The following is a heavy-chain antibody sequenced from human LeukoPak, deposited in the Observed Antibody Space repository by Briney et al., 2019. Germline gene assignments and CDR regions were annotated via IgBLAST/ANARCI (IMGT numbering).Heavy chain of an antibody. D-gene: IGHD6-19*01. J-gene: IGHJ4*02. CDR3: ASMDGYSSSLWTFDY. V-gene: IGHV1-69*04. CDR1: GGTFSSYA. CDR2: IIPILGIA. Sequence: SVKVSCKASGGTFSSYAISWVRQAPGQGLDWMGRIIPILGIANYAQKFQGRVTITADKSTSTAYMELSSLRSEDTAVYYCASMDGYSSSLWTFDYWGQGTLVTVSS.